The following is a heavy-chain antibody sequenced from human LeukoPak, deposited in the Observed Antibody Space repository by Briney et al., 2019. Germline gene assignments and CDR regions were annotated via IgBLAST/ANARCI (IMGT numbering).Heavy chain of an antibody. CDR2: INPNSGGT. Sequence: ASVKVSCKASGYTFTCYYMHWVRQAPGQGLEWMGWINPNSGGTNYAQKFQGRVTMTRDTSISTAYMELSRLRSDDTAVYYCARAAFADPMATIHYFDYWGQGTLVTVSS. J-gene: IGHJ4*02. CDR3: ARAAFADPMATIHYFDY. V-gene: IGHV1-2*02. CDR1: GYTFTCYY. D-gene: IGHD5-24*01.